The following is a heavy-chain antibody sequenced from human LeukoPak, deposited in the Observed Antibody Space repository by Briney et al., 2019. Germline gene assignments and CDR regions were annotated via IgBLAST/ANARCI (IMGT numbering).Heavy chain of an antibody. D-gene: IGHD2-8*01. J-gene: IGHJ4*02. CDR3: AKELLDIVLMVYGGFDY. V-gene: IGHV3-30*18. CDR1: GFTFSNFW. Sequence: GGSLRLSCTASGFTFSNFWMGWVRQAPGKGLEWVAVISYDGSNKYYADSVKGRFTISRDNSKNTLYLQMNSLRAEDTAVYYCAKELLDIVLMVYGGFDYWGQGTLVTVSS. CDR2: ISYDGSNK.